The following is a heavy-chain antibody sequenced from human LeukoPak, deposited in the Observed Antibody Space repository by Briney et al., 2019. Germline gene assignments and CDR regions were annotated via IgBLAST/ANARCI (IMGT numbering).Heavy chain of an antibody. CDR2: MNPNSGNT. CDR3: ARGPLLLWFGESEPSSYYYYYMDV. Sequence: ASVKVSCKASGYTFTSYDINWVRQATGQGLEWMGWMNPNSGNTGYAQKFQGRVIMTRNTSISTAYMELSSLRSEDTAVYYCARGPLLLWFGESEPSSYYYYYMDVWGKGTTVTISS. D-gene: IGHD3-10*01. CDR1: GYTFTSYD. V-gene: IGHV1-8*01. J-gene: IGHJ6*03.